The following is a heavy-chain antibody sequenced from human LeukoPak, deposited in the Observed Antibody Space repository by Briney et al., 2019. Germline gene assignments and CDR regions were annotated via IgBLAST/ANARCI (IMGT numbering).Heavy chain of an antibody. V-gene: IGHV3-30*04. CDR1: AFTFSSYA. Sequence: GGSLRLSCAASAFTFSSYAMHWVRQAPGKGLEWVAVISYDGSNKYYADSVKGRFTISRDNSKNTLYLQMNSLRAEDTAVYYCARSLAAAGTPSDYWGQGTLVTVSS. D-gene: IGHD6-13*01. J-gene: IGHJ4*02. CDR3: ARSLAAAGTPSDY. CDR2: ISYDGSNK.